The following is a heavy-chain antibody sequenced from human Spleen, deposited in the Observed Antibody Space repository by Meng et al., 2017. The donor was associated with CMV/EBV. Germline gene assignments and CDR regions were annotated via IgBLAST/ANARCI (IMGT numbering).Heavy chain of an antibody. Sequence: SVKVSCKASGYTFTAHYFHWVRQAPGQGLEWMGGILPMFRTASYAQKFQGRVTIIADEPTNTAYMELSSLRSEDTAVYYCARVAGGRDFWSGYLSWGQGTLVTVSS. CDR2: ILPMFRTA. CDR1: GYTFTAHY. CDR3: ARVAGGRDFWSGYLS. D-gene: IGHD3-3*01. V-gene: IGHV1-69*13. J-gene: IGHJ5*02.